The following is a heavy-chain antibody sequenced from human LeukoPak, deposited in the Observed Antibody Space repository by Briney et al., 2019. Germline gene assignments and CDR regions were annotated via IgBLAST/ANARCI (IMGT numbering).Heavy chain of an antibody. V-gene: IGHV1-2*02. Sequence: ASVKASCKASGYTFTGYYMHWVRQAPGQGLEWMGWINPNSGGTNYAQKFQGRVTMTRDTSISTAYMELSRLRSDDTAVYYCARDLVHRDAFDIWGQGTMVTVSS. J-gene: IGHJ3*02. D-gene: IGHD6-13*01. CDR1: GYTFTGYY. CDR3: ARDLVHRDAFDI. CDR2: INPNSGGT.